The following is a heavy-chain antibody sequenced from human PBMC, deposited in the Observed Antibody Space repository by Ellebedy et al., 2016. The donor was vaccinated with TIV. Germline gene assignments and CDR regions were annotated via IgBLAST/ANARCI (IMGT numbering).Heavy chain of an antibody. J-gene: IGHJ4*02. CDR2: LSYDGSEK. D-gene: IGHD4-11*01. V-gene: IGHV3-30*03. Sequence: GESLKISCAASGFTFGSYGMSWVRQAPGKGLEWVALLSYDGSEKYYAGSVKGRFLISRDNSKNTLSLQMNSLRPEDTALYYCARVYSSYFFDYWGQGTLVTVSS. CDR1: GFTFGSYG. CDR3: ARVYSSYFFDY.